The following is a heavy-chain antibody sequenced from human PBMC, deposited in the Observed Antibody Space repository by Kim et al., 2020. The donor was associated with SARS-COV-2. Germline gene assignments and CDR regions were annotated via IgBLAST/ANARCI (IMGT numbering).Heavy chain of an antibody. J-gene: IGHJ4*02. V-gene: IGHV3-30*01. Sequence: YGTPVTGRCTITRDNSKNTLYLQVNSLRAEDTAVFYCAREAYGDHFYDYWGQGTLVTVS. CDR3: AREAYGDHFYDY. D-gene: IGHD4-17*01.